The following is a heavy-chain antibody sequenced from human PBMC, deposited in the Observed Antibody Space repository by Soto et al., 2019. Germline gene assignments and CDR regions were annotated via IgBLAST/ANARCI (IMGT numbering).Heavy chain of an antibody. D-gene: IGHD3-3*01. Sequence: SSLKVSCNASGCAFTVYNVRWVLQTPVQGLEWMGWIHPNSGGTNFAQKFQGRVTMTRDTSISTVYMELSRLTSDDTAIYFGARDKFLGSSRYYEYRGKGTLVPVSS. CDR3: ARDKFLGSSRYYEY. V-gene: IGHV1-2*02. CDR1: GCAFTVYN. J-gene: IGHJ4*02. CDR2: IHPNSGGT.